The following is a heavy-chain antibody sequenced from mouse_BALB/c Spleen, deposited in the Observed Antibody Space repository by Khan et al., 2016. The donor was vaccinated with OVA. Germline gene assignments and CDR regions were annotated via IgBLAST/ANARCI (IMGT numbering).Heavy chain of an antibody. CDR3: TRGDPGDFDY. J-gene: IGHJ2*01. CDR1: GYTFTNYW. V-gene: IGHV1-69*02. Sequence: QVQLKQSGAELVRPGASVKLSCKASGYTFTNYWINWVKQRPGQGLEWIGNIYPSDSYSNYNQKFKDKATLTVDKSSSAASMPLSSPTSEDSVVYYGTRGDPGDFDYWGQGTTLTVSA. CDR2: IYPSDSYS. D-gene: IGHD2-13*01.